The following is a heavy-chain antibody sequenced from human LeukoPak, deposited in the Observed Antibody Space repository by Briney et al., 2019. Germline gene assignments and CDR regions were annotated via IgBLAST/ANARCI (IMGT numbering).Heavy chain of an antibody. Sequence: SESLSLTCTLSVGSISNYYWSSVRQPPGKGREGIGNIFYSGNTNYNTSLQYRVTISIYTSKSQFPLRVSSVTAADTAVYYCARGALKIQEFDYWGQGTLVTVSS. D-gene: IGHD5-18*01. CDR3: ARGALKIQEFDY. CDR2: IFYSGNT. J-gene: IGHJ4*02. V-gene: IGHV4-59*01. CDR1: VGSISNYY.